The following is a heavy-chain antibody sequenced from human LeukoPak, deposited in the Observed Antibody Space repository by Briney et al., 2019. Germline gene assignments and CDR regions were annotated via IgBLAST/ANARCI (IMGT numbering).Heavy chain of an antibody. J-gene: IGHJ3*02. CDR1: GFTFDDYA. CDR2: ISWNSGSI. Sequence: PGGSLRRSCAASGFTFDDYAMHWVRQAPGKGLEWVSGISWNSGSIGYADSVKGRFTISRDNAKNSLYLQMNSLRAEDMALYYCAKGSVVVAARGAFDIWGQGTMVTVSS. CDR3: AKGSVVVAARGAFDI. D-gene: IGHD2-15*01. V-gene: IGHV3-9*03.